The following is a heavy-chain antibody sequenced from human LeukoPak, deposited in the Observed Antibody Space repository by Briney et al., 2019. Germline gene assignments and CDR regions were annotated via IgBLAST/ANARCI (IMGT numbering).Heavy chain of an antibody. CDR1: GYSISSGYY. V-gene: IGHV4-38-2*02. Sequence: SETLSLTCTVSGYSISSGYYWGWIRQPPGKGLEWIGSIYHSGSTYYNPSLKSRVTISVDTSKNQFSLKLSSVTAADTAVYYCARGVDTSMVGAFDIWGQGTMVTVSS. CDR3: ARGVDTSMVGAFDI. CDR2: IYHSGST. D-gene: IGHD5-18*01. J-gene: IGHJ3*02.